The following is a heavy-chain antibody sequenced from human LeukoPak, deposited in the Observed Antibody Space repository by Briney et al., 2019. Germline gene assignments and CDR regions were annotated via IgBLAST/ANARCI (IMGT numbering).Heavy chain of an antibody. D-gene: IGHD6-19*01. V-gene: IGHV3-23*01. CDR1: GFSFSNYV. CDR3: AKVRAPSGWFNSDY. J-gene: IGHJ4*02. Sequence: PGGSLRLSCAASGFSFSNYVMSWVRQAAGKELEWVSGISGRGDSTYYADSVKGRFTISRDNSKYTLYLQMNSLRVEDTAAYYCAKVRAPSGWFNSDYCAQRTLVTVSS. CDR2: ISGRGDST.